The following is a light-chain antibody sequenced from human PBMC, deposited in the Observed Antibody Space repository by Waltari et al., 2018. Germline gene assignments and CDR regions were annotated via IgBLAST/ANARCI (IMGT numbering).Light chain of an antibody. Sequence: QSALTQPASVSGSPGQSITISCTGTSSDVGGYNSVSWYQDHPDQAPKVIIYDVSDRRSGVSGRFSGSRSDNTASLTISGIQAEDEADYYCSSQSSDNVVLFGGGTKLTVL. J-gene: IGLJ2*01. CDR2: DVS. V-gene: IGLV2-14*03. CDR3: SSQSSDNVVL. CDR1: SSDVGGYNS.